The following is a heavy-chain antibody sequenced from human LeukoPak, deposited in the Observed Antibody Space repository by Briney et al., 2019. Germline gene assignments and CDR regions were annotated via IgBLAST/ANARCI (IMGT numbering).Heavy chain of an antibody. Sequence: GGSLRLSCAVSGLTFSSSWMDWVRQAPGKGLEWVASINPDGNKKYSADSVKGRFTISRDNAENSLYLQMNSLRVEDTAFYYCARDLAYSRLDYWGQGMLVSVSS. CDR3: ARDLAYSRLDY. CDR2: INPDGNKK. J-gene: IGHJ4*02. V-gene: IGHV3-7*01. D-gene: IGHD5-18*01. CDR1: GLTFSSSW.